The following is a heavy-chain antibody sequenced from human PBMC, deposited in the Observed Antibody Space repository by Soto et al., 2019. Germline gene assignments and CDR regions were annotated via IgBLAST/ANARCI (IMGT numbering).Heavy chain of an antibody. CDR3: AKVWGMAGSYVDY. CDR2: ISGSGGST. CDR1: GFTFSSYS. J-gene: IGHJ4*02. V-gene: IGHV3-23*01. D-gene: IGHD6-13*01. Sequence: GGSLRLSCAASGFTFSSYSMNWVRQAPGKGLEWVSAISGSGGSTYYADSVKGRFTISRDNSKNTLYLQMNSLRAEDTAVYYCAKVWGMAGSYVDYWGQGTLVTVSS.